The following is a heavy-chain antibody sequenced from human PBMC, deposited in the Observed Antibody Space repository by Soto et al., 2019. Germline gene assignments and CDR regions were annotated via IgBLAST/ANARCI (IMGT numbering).Heavy chain of an antibody. Sequence: QVQLQESGPGLVKPSETLSLTCTVSGGSFSTYYWNWIRQPPGQGLEWIGYIYDSGSTNYNPSVKSRVTISVDTSKNQFSLKLSSVTAEDTAVYYCARDAYYYGAGSSYYYGMDVWGQGTTVTVSS. J-gene: IGHJ6*02. CDR3: ARDAYYYGAGSSYYYGMDV. D-gene: IGHD3-10*01. V-gene: IGHV4-59*01. CDR2: IYDSGST. CDR1: GGSFSTYY.